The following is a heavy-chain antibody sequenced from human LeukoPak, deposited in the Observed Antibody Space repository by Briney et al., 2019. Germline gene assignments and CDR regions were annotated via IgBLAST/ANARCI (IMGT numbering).Heavy chain of an antibody. CDR2: IIPIFGTA. CDR3: ARAIDGYYYYYMDV. D-gene: IGHD3-9*01. V-gene: IGHV1-69*05. CDR1: AAAFSSYA. Sequence: SVKVSCKASAAAFSSYAISWVRQAPGQGLEWMGGIIPIFGTANYAQKFQGRVRITTDESTSTAYMELSSLRSEDTAVYYCARAIDGYYYYYMDVWGKGTTVTVSS. J-gene: IGHJ6*03.